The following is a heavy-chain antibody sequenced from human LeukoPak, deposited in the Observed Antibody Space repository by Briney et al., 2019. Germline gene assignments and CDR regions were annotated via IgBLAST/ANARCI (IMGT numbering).Heavy chain of an antibody. D-gene: IGHD3-10*01. Sequence: ASVKVSCKASGYTFTSYGISWVRQAPGQGLEWMGWISAYNGNTNYAQKLQGRVTMATDTSTSTAYMELRSLRSDDTAVYYCARDPAMGGSGSYLIGGWFDPWGQGTLVTVSS. CDR3: ARDPAMGGSGSYLIGGWFDP. J-gene: IGHJ5*02. CDR1: GYTFTSYG. V-gene: IGHV1-18*01. CDR2: ISAYNGNT.